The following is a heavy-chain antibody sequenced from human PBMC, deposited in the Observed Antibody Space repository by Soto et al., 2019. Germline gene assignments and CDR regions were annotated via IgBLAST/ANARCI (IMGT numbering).Heavy chain of an antibody. CDR3: VRENYYYGMDV. CDR2: INHAFNT. Sequence: EVQLVESGGALVQPGGSLRLSCAASGFDASVNFMTWVRQAPGKGLEWVSAINHAFNTFYADSVTGRFTISRDNSKNTLYLQMNSLRGEDTAMYYCVRENYYYGMDVWGQGTAVTVSS. V-gene: IGHV3-66*01. J-gene: IGHJ6*02. CDR1: GFDASVNF.